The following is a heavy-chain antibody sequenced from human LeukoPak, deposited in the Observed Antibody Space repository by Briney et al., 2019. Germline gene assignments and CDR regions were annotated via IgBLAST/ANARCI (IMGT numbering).Heavy chain of an antibody. J-gene: IGHJ4*02. CDR3: ARGSDDYVDY. D-gene: IGHD2-15*01. V-gene: IGHV4-38-2*02. Sequence: PSETLSLTCTVSGYSISSGYYWGWIRQPPGKGLEWIGSIYHSGSTYYNPSLKSRVTISVDTSKNQFSLKLSSVTAADTAVYYCARGSDDYVDYWGQGTLVTVSS. CDR2: IYHSGST. CDR1: GYSISSGYY.